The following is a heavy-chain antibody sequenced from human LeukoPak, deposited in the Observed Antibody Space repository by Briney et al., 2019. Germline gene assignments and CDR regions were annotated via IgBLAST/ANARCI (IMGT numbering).Heavy chain of an antibody. CDR2: ISGSGVST. CDR3: AKGDYDSSGYYVY. V-gene: IGHV3-23*01. D-gene: IGHD3-22*01. CDR1: GFTFSSYA. J-gene: IGHJ4*02. Sequence: GGSLRLSCAASGFTFSSYAMSWVRRAPGKGLEWVSAISGSGVSTYYADSVKGRFTISRDNSKNTLYLQMNSLRAEDTAVYYCAKGDYDSSGYYVYWGQGTLVTVSS.